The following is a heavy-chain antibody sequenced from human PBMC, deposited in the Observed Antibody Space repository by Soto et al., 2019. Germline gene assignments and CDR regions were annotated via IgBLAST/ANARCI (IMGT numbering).Heavy chain of an antibody. Sequence: KKSGPTLVTPTQTLTLTCTFSGFSLSSTRMAVGWIRQPPGKALEWLALIYWDDDKRYSPFLKSRLTITKDTSKNQVVLTMSNMDPVDTARYYCAHIVVAGLGYYFDYWGQGTLVTVSS. CDR3: AHIVVAGLGYYFDY. D-gene: IGHD6-19*01. CDR2: IYWDDDK. J-gene: IGHJ4*02. V-gene: IGHV2-5*02. CDR1: GFSLSSTRMA.